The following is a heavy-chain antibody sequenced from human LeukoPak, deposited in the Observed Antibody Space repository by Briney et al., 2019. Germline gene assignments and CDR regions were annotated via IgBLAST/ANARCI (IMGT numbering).Heavy chain of an antibody. CDR3: ARDLGSYSSGWYMGFDY. Sequence: GGTLRLSCASSGFTFSSYAMSWVRQAPGKGLEWVSYISGTSNTIYYADSVKGRFTISRDNAKNSLYLQVNSLRAEDTAIYYCARDLGSYSSGWYMGFDYWGQGTLVTVSS. V-gene: IGHV3-48*01. D-gene: IGHD6-19*01. CDR1: GFTFSSYA. J-gene: IGHJ4*02. CDR2: ISGTSNTI.